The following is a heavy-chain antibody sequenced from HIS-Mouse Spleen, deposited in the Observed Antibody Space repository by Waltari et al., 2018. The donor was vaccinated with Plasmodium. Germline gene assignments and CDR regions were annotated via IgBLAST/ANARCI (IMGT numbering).Heavy chain of an antibody. V-gene: IGHV3-7*01. D-gene: IGHD6-13*01. Sequence: EVQLVESGGGLVQPGGSVRLPCAASGFPFSSYWMSWVRQAPGKGLEWVANIKQDGSEKYYVDSVKGRFTISRDNAKNSLYLQMNSLRAEDTAVYYCASSWYWYFDLWGRGTLVTVSS. J-gene: IGHJ2*01. CDR3: ASSWYWYFDL. CDR2: IKQDGSEK. CDR1: GFPFSSYW.